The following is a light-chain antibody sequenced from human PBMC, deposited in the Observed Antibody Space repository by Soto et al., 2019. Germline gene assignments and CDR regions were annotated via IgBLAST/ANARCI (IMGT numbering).Light chain of an antibody. J-gene: IGLJ1*01. Sequence: QSSLTQPRSVSGSPGHSFTISCTGTSSDVGGYHYVSWYQQHPGKAPKVLIYDVSKRPSGVPDRFSGSKSGNTASLTISGLQADDEADYYCCSYAGGYIYVFGTGTKVTVL. CDR1: SSDVGGYHY. CDR2: DVS. CDR3: CSYAGGYIYV. V-gene: IGLV2-11*01.